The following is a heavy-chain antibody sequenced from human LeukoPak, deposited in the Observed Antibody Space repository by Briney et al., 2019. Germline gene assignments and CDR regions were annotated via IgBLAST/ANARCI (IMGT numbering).Heavy chain of an antibody. Sequence: ASVKVSCKASGGTFSSYAISWVRQAPGQGLEWMRRIIPILGIANYAQKFQGRVTITADKSTSTAYMELSSLRSEDTAVYYCARVGGSIFGVAYYGMDVWGQGTTVTVSS. CDR2: IIPILGIA. V-gene: IGHV1-69*04. D-gene: IGHD3-3*01. CDR1: GGTFSSYA. CDR3: ARVGGSIFGVAYYGMDV. J-gene: IGHJ6*02.